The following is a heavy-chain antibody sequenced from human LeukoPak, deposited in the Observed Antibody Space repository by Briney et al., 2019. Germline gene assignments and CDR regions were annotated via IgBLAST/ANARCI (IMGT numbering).Heavy chain of an antibody. V-gene: IGHV2-5*01. J-gene: IGHJ5*02. D-gene: IGHD3-22*01. CDR3: AHLDYYDSSGYYSNLHNWFDP. CDR2: IYWNDDK. CDR1: GFSLSTSGVG. Sequence: SGPTLVKPTQTLTLTCTFSGFSLSTSGVGVGWIRQPPGKALEWLALIYWNDDKRYSPSLKSRLTITKDTSKNQVVLTMTNMDPVDTATYYCAHLDYYDSSGYYSNLHNWFDPWGQGTLVTVSS.